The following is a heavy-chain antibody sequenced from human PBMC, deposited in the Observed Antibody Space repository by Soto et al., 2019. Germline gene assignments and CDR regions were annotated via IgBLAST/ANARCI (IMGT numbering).Heavy chain of an antibody. J-gene: IGHJ4*02. Sequence: QVQLVQSGAEVKKPGASVKVSCKASGYTFTSHDINWVRQATGQGLAWMGWMNPNSDNIGYAQKFQGRVTMTRDTYISTAYMELSSLTSEDTAVYYCARDFYGSGSYLDDWGQGTLVTVSS. D-gene: IGHD3-10*01. CDR3: ARDFYGSGSYLDD. CDR1: GYTFTSHD. CDR2: MNPNSDNI. V-gene: IGHV1-8*02.